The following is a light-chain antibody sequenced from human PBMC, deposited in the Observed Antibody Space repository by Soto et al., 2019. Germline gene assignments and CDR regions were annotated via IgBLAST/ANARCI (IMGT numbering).Light chain of an antibody. V-gene: IGKV1D-13*01. CDR2: DAS. J-gene: IGKJ5*01. Sequence: AIQLTQSPSSLSASVGDRVTITCRARQGISSALAWYQQKQGKAPNILIYDASSLKSGVPSRFNRSRSGTDFPLTISTLQPQDFTTYYGQQFNNYPITFGQWTRLEIK. CDR1: QGISSA. CDR3: QQFNNYPIT.